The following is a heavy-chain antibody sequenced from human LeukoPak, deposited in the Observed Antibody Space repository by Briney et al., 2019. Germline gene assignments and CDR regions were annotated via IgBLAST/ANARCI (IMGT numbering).Heavy chain of an antibody. V-gene: IGHV1-46*01. CDR3: ARWTTTYLDY. CDR2: ISPSGGST. D-gene: IGHD4-11*01. CDR1: GYTFTSYY. J-gene: IGHJ4*02. Sequence: ASVKVSCKASGYTFTSYYMHWVRQAPGQGLEWMGIISPSGGSTNFAQKFQGRVTMTTDTSTITVYMELSSLRSEDTAVYYCARWTTTYLDYWGQGTLVTASS.